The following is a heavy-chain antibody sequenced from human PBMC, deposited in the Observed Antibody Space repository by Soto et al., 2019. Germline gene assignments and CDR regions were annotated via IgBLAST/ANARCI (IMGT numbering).Heavy chain of an antibody. CDR2: MSSRCLTI. CDR3: ARGGSSSDNGMDV. D-gene: IGHD6-6*01. Sequence: EVQLVESGGGLVQPGGSLRVSCAASGFTFSTYSMNWVRQAPGKGLEWVSYMSSRCLTIYYTDSVKGRFTISRDNAKNSLYLQMNSLRDEDTDVYYCARGGSSSDNGMDVWGQGTTVTVSS. CDR1: GFTFSTYS. V-gene: IGHV3-48*02. J-gene: IGHJ6*02.